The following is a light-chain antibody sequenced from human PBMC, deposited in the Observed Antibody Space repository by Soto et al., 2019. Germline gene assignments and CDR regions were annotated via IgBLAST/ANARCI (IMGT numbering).Light chain of an antibody. CDR3: SSFTSSNTPVV. J-gene: IGLJ2*01. CDR1: ISDVGRYDY. Sequence: QSVLTQPASVSGSPGQSITISCTGTISDVGRYDYIYWYQQHPGKAPKLMIYDVTNRPSGTPNRFSGSKSGNTASLTISGLQAEDEADYYCSSFTSSNTPVVFGGGTKLTVL. CDR2: DVT. V-gene: IGLV2-14*01.